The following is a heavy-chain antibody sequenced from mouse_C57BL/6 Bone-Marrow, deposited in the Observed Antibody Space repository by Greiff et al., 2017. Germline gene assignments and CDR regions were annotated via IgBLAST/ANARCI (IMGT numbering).Heavy chain of an antibody. V-gene: IGHV1-77*01. CDR1: GYTFTDYY. CDR3: ASPYGYPWFAY. CDR2: IGPGSGST. D-gene: IGHD2-2*01. Sequence: QVQLQQSGAELVKPGASVKISCKASGYTFTDYYINWVKQRPGQGLEWIGKIGPGSGSTYYTAKFKGKATLTADKYSSTAYMQLSSLTSEDSAVYFWASPYGYPWFAYWGQGTLVTVSA. J-gene: IGHJ3*01.